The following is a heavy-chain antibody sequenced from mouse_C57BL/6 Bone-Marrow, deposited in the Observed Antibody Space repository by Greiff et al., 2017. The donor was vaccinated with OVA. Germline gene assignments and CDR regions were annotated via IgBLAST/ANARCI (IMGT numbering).Heavy chain of an antibody. CDR3: TTVGNYDWFAY. Sequence: VQLQQSGAELVRPGASVKLSCTASGFNIKDDYMHWVKQRPEQGLEWIGWIDPENGDTEYASKFQGKATMTADTSSTTAYLQLSSLTSEDTAVYYSTTVGNYDWFAYWGQGTLVTVSA. J-gene: IGHJ3*01. V-gene: IGHV14-4*01. D-gene: IGHD2-1*01. CDR2: IDPENGDT. CDR1: GFNIKDDY.